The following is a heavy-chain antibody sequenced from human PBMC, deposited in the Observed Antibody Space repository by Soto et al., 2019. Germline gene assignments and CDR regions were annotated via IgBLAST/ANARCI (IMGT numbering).Heavy chain of an antibody. CDR1: GFAFSGST. CDR2: IRSKANSYAT. CDR3: FSENYFSYHGMDA. J-gene: IGHJ6*02. Sequence: EVQLVESGGGLVQPGGSLTLACAGSGFAFSGSTIHWVRQASGKGLEWVGRIRSKANSYATAYAASVKGRFIISRDDSKTTAYLQMSSLKIEDTAVYYCFSENYFSYHGMDAWGQGTTVTVSS. V-gene: IGHV3-73*02.